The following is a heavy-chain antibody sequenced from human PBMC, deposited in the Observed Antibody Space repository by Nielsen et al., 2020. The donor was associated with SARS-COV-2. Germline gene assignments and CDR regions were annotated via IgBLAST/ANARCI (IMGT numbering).Heavy chain of an antibody. CDR3: AKGEVRVAAAGLDY. D-gene: IGHD6-13*01. CDR2: ISGSGGST. Sequence: GESLKISCAASGFTFSSYAMSWVRQAPGKGLEWVSAISGSGGSTYYADSVKGRFTISRDNSKNTLYLQMNSLRAEDTAVYYCAKGEVRVAAAGLDYWGQGTLVTVSS. V-gene: IGHV3-23*01. CDR1: GFTFSSYA. J-gene: IGHJ4*02.